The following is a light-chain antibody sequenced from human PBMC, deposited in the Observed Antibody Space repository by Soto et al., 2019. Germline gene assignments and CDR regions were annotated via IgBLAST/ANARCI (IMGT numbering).Light chain of an antibody. Sequence: EIVVRQSPGTLSLSPGERATLSCRASQSVSSSYLAWYQQKPGQAPRLLIYGASSRATGIPDRFSGSGSGTDFTLTISRLEPEDFAVYYCQQYGSSQTFGQGTKVDIK. CDR3: QQYGSSQT. CDR2: GAS. V-gene: IGKV3-20*01. J-gene: IGKJ1*01. CDR1: QSVSSSY.